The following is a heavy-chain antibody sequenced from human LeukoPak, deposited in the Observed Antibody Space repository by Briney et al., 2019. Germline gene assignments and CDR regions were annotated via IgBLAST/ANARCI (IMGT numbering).Heavy chain of an antibody. V-gene: IGHV4-59*08. CDR1: GGSISSYY. CDR3: ARLRMVRGPIGY. Sequence: PSETLSLTCTVSGGSISSYYWSWIRQPPGKRLEWIGYIYYSGSTNYNPSLKSRVTISVDTSKNQFSLKLSSVTAADTAVYYCARLRMVRGPIGYWGRGTLVTVSS. D-gene: IGHD3-10*01. J-gene: IGHJ4*02. CDR2: IYYSGST.